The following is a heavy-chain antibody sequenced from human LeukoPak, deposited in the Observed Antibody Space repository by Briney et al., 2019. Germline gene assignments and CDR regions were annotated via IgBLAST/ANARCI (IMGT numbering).Heavy chain of an antibody. V-gene: IGHV1-2*06. CDR2: INPNSGGT. D-gene: IGHD2-2*01. CDR1: GYTFTGYY. J-gene: IGHJ4*02. Sequence: GASVKVSCKASGYTFTGYYMHWVRQAPGQGLEWMGRINPNSGGTNYAKKFQGRVTMTRDTAIGTAYMELSRLRSDDTAVYYCASSPQYHTNYWGQGTLVTVSS. CDR3: ASSPQYHTNY.